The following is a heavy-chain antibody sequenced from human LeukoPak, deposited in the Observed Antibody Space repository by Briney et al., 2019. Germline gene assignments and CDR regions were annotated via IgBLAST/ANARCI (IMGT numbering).Heavy chain of an antibody. D-gene: IGHD4-17*01. J-gene: IGHJ5*02. CDR2: IYYSGST. CDR3: ARGGDYCNSFDP. V-gene: IGHV4-59*01. Sequence: SETLSLTCSVTGGSIRGYYWNWIRQPPGKGLEWIGYIYYSGSTNYNPSLKSRVTISVDKSKRQFSLNLTSVTAADTAVYYCARGGDYCNSFDPWGQGTLVSVSS. CDR1: GGSIRGYY.